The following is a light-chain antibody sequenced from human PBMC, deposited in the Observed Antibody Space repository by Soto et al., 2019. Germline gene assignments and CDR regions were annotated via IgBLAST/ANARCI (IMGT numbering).Light chain of an antibody. V-gene: IGKV3-20*01. J-gene: IGKJ1*01. CDR3: HQYGVLPKT. Sequence: EIVLTQSPGTVSLSPGDRATLSCRASQSISANYLAWYQQKPGQAPRLLIYGVSIRATGIPDRFAGSGSGPDFTLTISGLEPEDVAVYYCHQYGVLPKTFGQGTTVDIK. CDR1: QSISANY. CDR2: GVS.